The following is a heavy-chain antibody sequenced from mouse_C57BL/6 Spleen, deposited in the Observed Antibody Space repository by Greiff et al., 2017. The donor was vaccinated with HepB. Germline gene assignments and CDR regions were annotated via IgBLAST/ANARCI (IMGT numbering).Heavy chain of an antibody. J-gene: IGHJ4*01. Sequence: QVQLQQPGAELVKPGASVKLSCKASGYTFTSYWMHWVKQRPGRGLEWIGRIYPNSGGTKYNEKFKSKATLTVDKPSSTAYMQLSSLTSEDSEVYYCARWGIYYDYDADAMDYWGQGTSVTVSS. CDR1: GYTFTSYW. D-gene: IGHD2-4*01. CDR2: IYPNSGGT. V-gene: IGHV1-72*01. CDR3: ARWGIYYDYDADAMDY.